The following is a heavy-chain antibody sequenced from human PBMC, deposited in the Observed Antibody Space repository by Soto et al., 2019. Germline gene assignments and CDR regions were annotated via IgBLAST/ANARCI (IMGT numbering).Heavy chain of an antibody. CDR2: IYYSGST. CDR3: ARVHGDYEGVYFDY. J-gene: IGHJ4*02. D-gene: IGHD4-17*01. Sequence: SETLSLTCTVSGGSVSSGRYYWSWIRQPPGKGLEWIGYIYYSGSTNYNPSLKSRVTISVDTSKNQFSLKLSSVTAADTAVYYCARVHGDYEGVYFDYWGQGTLVTVSS. V-gene: IGHV4-61*01. CDR1: GGSVSSGRYY.